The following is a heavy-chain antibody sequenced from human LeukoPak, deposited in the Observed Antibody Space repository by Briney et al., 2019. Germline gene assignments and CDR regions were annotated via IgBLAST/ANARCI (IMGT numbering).Heavy chain of an antibody. D-gene: IGHD3-16*02. CDR3: ARGLKKLYDYVWGSYRYRWFDP. CDR2: INHSGST. Sequence: PSETLSLTCAVYGGSFSGYYWSWIRQPPGKGLEWIGEINHSGSTNYNPSLKSRVTISVDTSKNQFSLKLISVTAADTAVYYCARGLKKLYDYVWGSYRYRWFDPWGQGTLVTVSS. V-gene: IGHV4-34*01. J-gene: IGHJ5*02. CDR1: GGSFSGYY.